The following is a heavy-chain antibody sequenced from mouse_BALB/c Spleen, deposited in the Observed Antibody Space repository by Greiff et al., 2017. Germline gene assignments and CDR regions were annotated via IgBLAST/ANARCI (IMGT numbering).Heavy chain of an antibody. CDR2: ISSGGSYT. J-gene: IGHJ2*01. Sequence: EVKLVESGGDLVKPGGSLKLSCAASGFTFSSYGMSWVRQTPDKRLEWVATISSGGSYTYYPDSVKGRFTISRDNAKNTLYLQMSSLKSEDTAMYYCARHEDDYDEGEYWGQGTTLTVSS. CDR3: ARHEDDYDEGEY. CDR1: GFTFSSYG. V-gene: IGHV5-6*01. D-gene: IGHD2-4*01.